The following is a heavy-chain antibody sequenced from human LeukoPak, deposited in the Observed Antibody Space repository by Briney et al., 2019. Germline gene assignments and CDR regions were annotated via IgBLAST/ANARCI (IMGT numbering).Heavy chain of an antibody. CDR1: GFTFSSYD. J-gene: IGHJ4*02. D-gene: IGHD6-13*01. CDR2: IGTAGDT. CDR3: ARGGVAAAGTLPHFDY. Sequence: PGGSLRLSCAASGFTFSSYDMHWVRQATGKGLEWVSAIGTAGDTYYPGSVKGRFTISRENAKNSLYLQMNSLRAGDTAVYYCARGGVAAAGTLPHFDYWGQGTLVTVSS. V-gene: IGHV3-13*01.